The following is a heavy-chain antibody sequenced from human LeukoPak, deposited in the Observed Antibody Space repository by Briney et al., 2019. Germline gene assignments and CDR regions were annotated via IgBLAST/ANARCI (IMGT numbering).Heavy chain of an antibody. Sequence: PSQTLSLTCTVSGGSISSGGYYWSWIRQPPGKGLEWIGYIYHSGSTYYNPSLKSRVTISVDTSKNQFSLKLTSVTAADTAIYYCARNFPYCLDYWGQGTLVTVSS. CDR3: ARNFPYCLDY. CDR2: IYHSGST. V-gene: IGHV4-30-2*01. CDR1: GGSISSGGYY. D-gene: IGHD1-26*01. J-gene: IGHJ4*02.